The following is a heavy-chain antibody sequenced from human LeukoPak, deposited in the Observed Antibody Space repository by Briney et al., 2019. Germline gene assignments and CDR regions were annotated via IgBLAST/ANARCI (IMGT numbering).Heavy chain of an antibody. D-gene: IGHD4-23*01. CDR1: GYTFTSYG. Sequence: ASVKVSCKASGYTFTSYGISWVRQAPGQGLEWMGWINPNSGGTNYAQKFQGRVTMTRDTSISTAYMELRSLRSDDTAVYYCARVSRDGGNPQGVYWGQGTLVTVSS. V-gene: IGHV1-2*02. CDR2: INPNSGGT. CDR3: ARVSRDGGNPQGVY. J-gene: IGHJ4*02.